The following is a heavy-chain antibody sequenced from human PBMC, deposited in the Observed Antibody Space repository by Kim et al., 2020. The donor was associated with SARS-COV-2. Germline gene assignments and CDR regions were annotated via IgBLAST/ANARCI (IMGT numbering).Heavy chain of an antibody. J-gene: IGHJ4*02. CDR1: GFTFRTYA. V-gene: IGHV3-23*01. CDR3: AKYLGNPPYFDS. CDR2: ISGRADST. Sequence: GGSLRLSCAASGFTFRTYAMTWVRQAPGKGLEWISSISGRADSTYYAGSVKGRFTIARDNSKDTLYLQMNSLTVEDTALYYCAKYLGNPPYFDSWGQGTLVTVSS. D-gene: IGHD7-27*01.